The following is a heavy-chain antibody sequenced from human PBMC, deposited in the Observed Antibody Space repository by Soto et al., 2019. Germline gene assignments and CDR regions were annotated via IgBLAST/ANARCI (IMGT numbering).Heavy chain of an antibody. Sequence: PGGSLRLSCAASGFSFSSHSMKWVRQAPGKGLKWVSYISSSGSTIYYADSVKGRFTISRDNAKNSLYLLMNSLRDDDTAVYYCARGRGYCGGTNCYLDYWGQGA. CDR2: ISSSGSTI. V-gene: IGHV3-48*02. CDR1: GFSFSSHS. CDR3: ARGRGYCGGTNCYLDY. D-gene: IGHD2-21*01. J-gene: IGHJ4*02.